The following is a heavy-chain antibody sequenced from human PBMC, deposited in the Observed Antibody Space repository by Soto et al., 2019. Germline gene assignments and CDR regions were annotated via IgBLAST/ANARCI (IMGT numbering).Heavy chain of an antibody. CDR3: AKLGVYCSGGSCYESGGFAY. J-gene: IGHJ4*02. Sequence: QVQLVESGGGVVQPGRSLRLSCAASGFTFSSYGMHWVRQAPGKGLEWVAVISYDGSNKYYADSVKGRFTISRDNSKNTLYLQMNSLRAEDTAVYYCAKLGVYCSGGSCYESGGFAYWGQGTLVTVSS. D-gene: IGHD2-15*01. CDR2: ISYDGSNK. V-gene: IGHV3-30*18. CDR1: GFTFSSYG.